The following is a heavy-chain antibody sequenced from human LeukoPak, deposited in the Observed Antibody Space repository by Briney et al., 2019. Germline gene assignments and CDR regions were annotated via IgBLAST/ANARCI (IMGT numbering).Heavy chain of an antibody. V-gene: IGHV4-59*01. D-gene: IGHD4-17*01. Sequence: PSETLSLTCTVSGGSISSYWWSWIRQSPGKGLEWIGYIYYSGTTNYNPSLRSRVTISADTSKNQFSLNLSSVTAADTAVYYCARASGDYYVSFDYWGQGTLVTVSS. CDR2: IYYSGTT. CDR1: GGSISSYW. J-gene: IGHJ4*02. CDR3: ARASGDYYVSFDY.